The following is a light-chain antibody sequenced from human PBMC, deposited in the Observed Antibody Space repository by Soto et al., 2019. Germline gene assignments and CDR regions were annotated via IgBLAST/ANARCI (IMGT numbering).Light chain of an antibody. CDR1: QSVSSY. J-gene: IGKJ3*01. Sequence: IVLTQSPATLSLSPGERATLSCRASQSVSSYLAWYQQKPGQAPRLLIYDASNRATGIPARFSGSGSGTDFTLTISSLEPEAFAVYHCQQRGTWSPPIPFAAGTKVDI. CDR2: DAS. CDR3: QQRGTWSPPIP. V-gene: IGKV3-11*01.